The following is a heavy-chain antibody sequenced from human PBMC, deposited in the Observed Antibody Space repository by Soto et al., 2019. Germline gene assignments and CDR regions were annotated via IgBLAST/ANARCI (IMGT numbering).Heavy chain of an antibody. CDR2: VYSNGTT. V-gene: IGHV4-59*01. CDR1: GDSISSYY. CDR3: ARTHLI. D-gene: IGHD2-8*01. J-gene: IGHJ4*02. Sequence: PSETLSLTCTVSGDSISSYYWSWIRRPPGKGLEWIGFVYSNGTTSYSRSLRSRVTMSVDTSTNQFSLNLKSVTAADSAVYYCARTHLIWGQGILVTVSS.